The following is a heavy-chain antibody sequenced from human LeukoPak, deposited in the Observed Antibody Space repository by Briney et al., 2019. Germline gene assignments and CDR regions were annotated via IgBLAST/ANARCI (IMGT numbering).Heavy chain of an antibody. CDR1: GYTFTSYG. CDR2: ISAYNGNT. Sequence: ASVKVSCKASGYTFTSYGISWVRQAPGQGLEWMGWISAYNGNTNYAQKLQGRVTMTTDTSTSTAYMELRSLRSDDTAVYYCAREDYYDSSGSVGGSAYWGLGTLVTVSS. J-gene: IGHJ4*02. D-gene: IGHD3-22*01. CDR3: AREDYYDSSGSVGGSAY. V-gene: IGHV1-18*01.